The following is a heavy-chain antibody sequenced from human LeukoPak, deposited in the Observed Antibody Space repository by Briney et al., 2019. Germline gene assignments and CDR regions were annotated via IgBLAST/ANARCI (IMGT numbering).Heavy chain of an antibody. D-gene: IGHD1-7*01. J-gene: IGHJ4*02. CDR3: AKGSRGNYDY. CDR2: ISGRDGST. Sequence: GGSLRLSCAASGFTFSSQAMTWVRQAPGKGLEWVSAISGRDGSTYYADSVKGRFTTSRDNSRNTLYLQMNSLRAEDTALYYCAKGSRGNYDYWGQGTLVTVSS. V-gene: IGHV3-23*01. CDR1: GFTFSSQA.